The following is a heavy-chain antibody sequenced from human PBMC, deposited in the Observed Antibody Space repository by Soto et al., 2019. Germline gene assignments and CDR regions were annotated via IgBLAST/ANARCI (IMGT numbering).Heavy chain of an antibody. CDR2: IYHSGNT. J-gene: IGHJ4*02. Sequence: QVQLQQWGAGLLKPSETLSLTCAVYGGSFSGYYWSWIRQPPGKGLAWIGEIYHSGNTNYNPSLKSRVTISVDTSKNQFSLKLSSVTAADPAVYYCARLYGSRGPFDYWGQGTLVTVSS. V-gene: IGHV4-34*01. CDR3: ARLYGSRGPFDY. D-gene: IGHD6-13*01. CDR1: GGSFSGYY.